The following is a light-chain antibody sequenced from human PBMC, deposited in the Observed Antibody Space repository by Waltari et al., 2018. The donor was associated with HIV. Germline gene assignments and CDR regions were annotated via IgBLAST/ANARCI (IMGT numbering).Light chain of an antibody. V-gene: IGLV3-1*01. Sequence: SYEVTQPPSVAVSPGQTASITCSGYELGDKYTCWYQQKPGQTPLLVISQDYKRPAGTPERFSGSSSGHTAPLTISGTLPLDEADYYCQAWGSTINGVFGRRTKLTVL. CDR1: ELGDKY. CDR3: QAWGSTINGV. J-gene: IGLJ2*01. CDR2: QDY.